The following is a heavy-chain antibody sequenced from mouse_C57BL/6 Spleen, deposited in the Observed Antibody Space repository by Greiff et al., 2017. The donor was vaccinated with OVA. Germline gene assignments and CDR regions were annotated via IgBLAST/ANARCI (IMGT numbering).Heavy chain of an antibody. CDR1: GYTFTSYW. V-gene: IGHV1-69*01. D-gene: IGHD1-1*01. J-gene: IGHJ4*01. CDR2: IDPSDSYP. Sequence: VQLQQPGAELVMPGASVKLSCKASGYTFTSYWMHWVKQRPGQGLEWIGEIDPSDSYPNYNQKFKGHSTLTVDKSSSTAYMQLSSLTSEDSAVYYCARRYGSSYAMDYWGQGTSVTVSS. CDR3: ARRYGSSYAMDY.